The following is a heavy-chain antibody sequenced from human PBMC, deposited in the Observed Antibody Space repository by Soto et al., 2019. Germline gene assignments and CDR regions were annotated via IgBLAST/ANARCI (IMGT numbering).Heavy chain of an antibody. CDR2: IYYSGST. CDR3: ARAYRDIVVVPAAFSFDP. Sequence: SETLSLTCTVSGGSISSYYWSWIRQPPGKGLEWIGYIYYSGSTNYNPSLKSRVTISVDTSKNQFSLKLSSVTAADTAVYYCARAYRDIVVVPAAFSFDPWGQGTLVTVSS. J-gene: IGHJ5*02. V-gene: IGHV4-59*01. D-gene: IGHD2-2*01. CDR1: GGSISSYY.